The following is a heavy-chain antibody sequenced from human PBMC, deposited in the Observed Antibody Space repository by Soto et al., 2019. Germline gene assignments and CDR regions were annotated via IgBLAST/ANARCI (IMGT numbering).Heavy chain of an antibody. Sequence: QVQLVESGGGVVQPGRSLRLSCAASGFTFSSYGMHWVRQAPGKGLEWVAVISYDGSNKYYADSVKGRFTISRDNSKNTLYLQMNSLRAEDTAVYYCAKGVSSGWYLDSWGQGTLVTVSS. CDR1: GFTFSSYG. J-gene: IGHJ4*02. CDR2: ISYDGSNK. V-gene: IGHV3-30*18. D-gene: IGHD6-19*01. CDR3: AKGVSSGWYLDS.